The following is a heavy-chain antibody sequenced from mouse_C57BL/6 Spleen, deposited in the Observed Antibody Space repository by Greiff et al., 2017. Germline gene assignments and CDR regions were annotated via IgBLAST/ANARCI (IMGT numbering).Heavy chain of an antibody. CDR1: GYTFTDYN. V-gene: IGHV1-22*01. J-gene: IGHJ2*01. CDR2: INPNNGGT. Sequence: EVQLQQSGPELVKPGASVKMSCKASGYTFTDYNMHWVKQSHGKSLEWIGYINPNNGGTSYNQKFKGKATLTVNKSSSTAYMELRSLTSEDSAVYYCARGIGSSYFFDYWGQGTTLTVSS. D-gene: IGHD1-1*01. CDR3: ARGIGSSYFFDY.